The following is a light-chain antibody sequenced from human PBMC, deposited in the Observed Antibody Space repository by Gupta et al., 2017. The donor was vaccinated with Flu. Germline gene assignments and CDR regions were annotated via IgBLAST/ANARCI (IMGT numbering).Light chain of an antibody. CDR1: QSISSW. CDR3: QQNNSYFT. V-gene: IGKV1-5*03. J-gene: IGKJ3*01. CDR2: KAS. Sequence: DIQMTQSPSTLSASLGDRVTITCRASQSISSWLAWYQQKPGKAPKLLIYKASRVESGVPSRFGGGGEKKEFTPTSRRRQEDGCEYYYPQQNNSYFTFGHGTKVDIK.